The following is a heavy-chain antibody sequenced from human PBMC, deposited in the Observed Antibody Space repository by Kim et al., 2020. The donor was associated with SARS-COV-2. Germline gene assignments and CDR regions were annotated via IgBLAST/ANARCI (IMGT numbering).Heavy chain of an antibody. CDR2: FDPEDGET. CDR3: ATPRTPAAGFDFDY. V-gene: IGHV1-24*01. Sequence: ASVKVSCKVSGYTLTELSMHWVRQAPGKGLEWMGGFDPEDGETIYAQKFQGRVTMTEDTSTDTAYMELSSLRYEDTAVYYCATPRTPAAGFDFDYWGQGTLVTVSS. CDR1: GYTLTELS. J-gene: IGHJ4*02. D-gene: IGHD6-13*01.